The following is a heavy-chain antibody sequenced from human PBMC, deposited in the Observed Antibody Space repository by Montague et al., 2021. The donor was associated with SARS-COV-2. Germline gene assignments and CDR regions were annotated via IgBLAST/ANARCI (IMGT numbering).Heavy chain of an antibody. Sequence: CAISGDSVSSKSVAWNWIRQSPSRGLEWLGRTYYRSKWDSDYAEXVERRLVITPDTSKNQVSLQLNSVIPEDTAVYFCASSGITLTGLDAFDIWGQGTMVTVSS. CDR3: ASSGITLTGLDAFDI. CDR2: TYYRSKWDS. J-gene: IGHJ3*02. D-gene: IGHD3-9*01. CDR1: GDSVSSKSVA. V-gene: IGHV6-1*01.